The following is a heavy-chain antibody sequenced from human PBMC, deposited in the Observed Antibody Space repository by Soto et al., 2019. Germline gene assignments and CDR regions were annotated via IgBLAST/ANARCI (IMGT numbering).Heavy chain of an antibody. D-gene: IGHD5-12*01. J-gene: IGHJ4*02. CDR2: ISYDGSNK. Sequence: GGSLRLSCAASGFTFSSYAMHWVRQAPGKGLEWVAVISYDGSNKYYADSVKGRFTISRDNSKNTLYLQMNSLRAEDTAVYYCARAAQEDIVATIGDYFDYWGQGTLVTVSS. V-gene: IGHV3-30-3*01. CDR3: ARAAQEDIVATIGDYFDY. CDR1: GFTFSSYA.